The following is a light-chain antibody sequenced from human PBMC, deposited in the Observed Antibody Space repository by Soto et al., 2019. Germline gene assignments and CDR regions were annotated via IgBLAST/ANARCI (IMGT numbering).Light chain of an antibody. V-gene: IGKV2-30*01. J-gene: IGKJ1*01. CDR1: QGLVYSDENTF. CDR3: VQGTHWPWT. Sequence: DVVMTQSPLSLSVTLGQPASISCRSSQGLVYSDENTFLNWFHQRPGQSPRRLIYQVSNRDSGVPDRFSGSGSGTDYTLTISGVEAEDVGIYYCVQGTHWPWTFGQGTKVEIK. CDR2: QVS.